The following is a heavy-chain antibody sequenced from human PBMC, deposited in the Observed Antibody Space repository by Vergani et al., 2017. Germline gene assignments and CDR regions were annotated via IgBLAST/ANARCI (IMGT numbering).Heavy chain of an antibody. D-gene: IGHD5-18*01. CDR3: AIGYSYGDYYYYGMDV. V-gene: IGHV4-38-2*01. CDR1: GGSISSGYY. Sequence: QVQLQESGPGLVKPPGTLSLTCAVSGGSISSGYYWGWIRQPPGKGLEWIGSIYHSGSTYYNPSLKSRVTISVDTSTNQFSLKLSSVTAADTAVYYCAIGYSYGDYYYYGMDVWGQGTTVTVSS. CDR2: IYHSGST. J-gene: IGHJ6*02.